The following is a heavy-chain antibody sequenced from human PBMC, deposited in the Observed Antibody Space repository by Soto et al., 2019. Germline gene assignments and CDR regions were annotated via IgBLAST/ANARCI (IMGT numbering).Heavy chain of an antibody. V-gene: IGHV3-30*18. CDR1: GFTFSSYG. J-gene: IGHJ6*02. CDR2: ISYHGTTQ. CDR3: AKERGGSYPEAYDYYGMDV. Sequence: LRLSCEASGFTFSSYGMHWVRQAPGKGLEWVAVISYHGTTQYYADSVKGRFTISRDNSKNTLYLQMNSLRADDTAVFFCAKERGGSYPEAYDYYGMDVWGQGTTVTVSS. D-gene: IGHD1-26*01.